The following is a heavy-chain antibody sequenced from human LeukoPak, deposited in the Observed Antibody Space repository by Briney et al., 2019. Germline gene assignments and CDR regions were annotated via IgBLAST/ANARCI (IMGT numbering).Heavy chain of an antibody. CDR1: GGSFSGYY. CDR2: INHSGST. J-gene: IGHJ4*02. CDR3: ARGRRSLWYFDY. Sequence: SETLSLTCAVYGGSFSGYYWSWIRQPPGKGLEWIGEINHSGSTNYNPSLKSRATISVDTSKNQFSLKLSSVTAADTAVYYCARGRRSLWYFDYWGQGTLVTVSS. D-gene: IGHD3-16*01. V-gene: IGHV4-34*01.